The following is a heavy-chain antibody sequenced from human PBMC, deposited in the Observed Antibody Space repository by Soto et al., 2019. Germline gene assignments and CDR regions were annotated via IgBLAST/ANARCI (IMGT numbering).Heavy chain of an antibody. D-gene: IGHD2-8*01. CDR1: GGTFSSYA. CDR2: IIPIFGTA. Sequence: QVQLVQSGAEVKNPGSSVKVSCKASGGTFSSYAISWVRQAPGQGLEWMGGIIPIFGTANYAQKFQGRVTITADDSTSTAYMELSSLRSEDTAVYYCARPYCTNGVCYRGSSGLYGMDVWGQGTTVTVSS. J-gene: IGHJ6*02. V-gene: IGHV1-69*01. CDR3: ARPYCTNGVCYRGSSGLYGMDV.